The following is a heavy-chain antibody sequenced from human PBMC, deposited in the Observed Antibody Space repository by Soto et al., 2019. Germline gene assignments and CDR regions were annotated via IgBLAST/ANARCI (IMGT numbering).Heavy chain of an antibody. D-gene: IGHD6-13*01. V-gene: IGHV4-59*01. CDR3: ARASLHTDSSSWPNWFDP. J-gene: IGHJ5*02. CDR2: IYYSGST. CDR1: GGSISSYY. Sequence: QVQLQESGPGLVKPSETLSLTCTVSGGSISSYYWSWIRQPPGKGLEWIGYIYYSGSTNYNPSLKSRVTISVDTSKNQFSLKLSSVTAADTAVYYCARASLHTDSSSWPNWFDPWGQGTLVTVSS.